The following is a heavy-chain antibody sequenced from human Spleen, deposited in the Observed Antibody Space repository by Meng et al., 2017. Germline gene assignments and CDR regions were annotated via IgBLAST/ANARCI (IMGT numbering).Heavy chain of an antibody. D-gene: IGHD6-13*01. CDR1: RYPFPDYW. CDR2: INPKSGDT. CDR3: ARDEDISAAGKLFGDY. J-gene: IGHJ4*02. Sequence: VQRAQSGAERKRPVAALKVSCKASRYPFPDYWLHWVRRAPGQGLEWMRRINPKSGDTHYAQRFQGRVTMTGDTSISTAYMELSGLRSDDTAMYYCARDEDISAAGKLFGDYWGQGTLVTVSS. V-gene: IGHV1-2*06.